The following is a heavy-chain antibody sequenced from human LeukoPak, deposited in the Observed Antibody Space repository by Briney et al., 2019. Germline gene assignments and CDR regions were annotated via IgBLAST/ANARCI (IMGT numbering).Heavy chain of an antibody. Sequence: GGSLRLSCAASGFTFSSYAMTWARQPPGKGLEWVSATSGSGGSTHYADSVKGRFTISRDNSKNTLYLQMNSLRAEDTAVYYCAKGAPYSSSLSNWFDPWGQGTLVTVSS. CDR1: GFTFSSYA. CDR3: AKGAPYSSSLSNWFDP. CDR2: TSGSGGST. D-gene: IGHD6-6*01. V-gene: IGHV3-23*01. J-gene: IGHJ5*02.